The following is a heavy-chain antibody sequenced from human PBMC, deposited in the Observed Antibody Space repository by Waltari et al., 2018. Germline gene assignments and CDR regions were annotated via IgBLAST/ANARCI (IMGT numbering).Heavy chain of an antibody. Sequence: EVQLVESGGGLVQPGGSLRLAFAASVFTFRSYDMPWVRQAPGKGLEWVSAIGTAGDTYYPGSVKGRFTISRENAKNSLYLQMNSLRAGDTAVYYCARGLLDAFDIWGQGTMVTVSS. V-gene: IGHV3-13*01. D-gene: IGHD2-21*01. CDR3: ARGLLDAFDI. CDR2: IGTAGDT. J-gene: IGHJ3*02. CDR1: VFTFRSYD.